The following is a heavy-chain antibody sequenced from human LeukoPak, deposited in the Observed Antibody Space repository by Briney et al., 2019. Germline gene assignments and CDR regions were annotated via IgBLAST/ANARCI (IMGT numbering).Heavy chain of an antibody. CDR1: GFTFSSYG. CDR3: AKASSGYYFDY. V-gene: IGHV3-30*18. Sequence: GGSLRLSCAASGFTFSSYGMHWVRQAPGKGLEWVAVISYDGSNKYYADSVKGRFTISRDNSKNTLYLQMNSLRAEDTAVYYCAKASSGYYFDYWGRGTLVTVSP. J-gene: IGHJ4*02. D-gene: IGHD3-22*01. CDR2: ISYDGSNK.